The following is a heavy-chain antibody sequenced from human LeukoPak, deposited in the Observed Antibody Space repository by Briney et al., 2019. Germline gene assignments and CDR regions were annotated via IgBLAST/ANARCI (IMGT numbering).Heavy chain of an antibody. CDR3: ARHVVAVGFDY. J-gene: IGHJ4*02. V-gene: IGHV3-7*01. D-gene: IGHD3-22*01. Sequence: PGGSLRLSCAASGFTFSSYWTSWVRQAPGKGLEWVANIKKDGSDKYYVDSVKGRFTISRDNAKNSLYLQMNSLRAEDTAVYYCARHVVAVGFDYWGQGTLVTVSS. CDR2: IKKDGSDK. CDR1: GFTFSSYW.